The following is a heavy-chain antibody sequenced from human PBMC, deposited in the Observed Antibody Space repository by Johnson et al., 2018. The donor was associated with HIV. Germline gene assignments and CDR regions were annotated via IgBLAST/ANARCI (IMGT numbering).Heavy chain of an antibody. Sequence: QVQLVESGGGVVQPGRSLRLSCEASGFTFSSFAMHWVRQAPGKGLEWVALISYDGSDKYYADSVKGRFTISRDNSKNTLYLQMNSLRAEDTAVYYCAREGDGLRVSDDAFDIWGQGTMVTVSS. CDR3: AREGDGLRVSDDAFDI. D-gene: IGHD3-16*01. J-gene: IGHJ3*02. CDR2: ISYDGSDK. V-gene: IGHV3-30-3*01. CDR1: GFTFSSFA.